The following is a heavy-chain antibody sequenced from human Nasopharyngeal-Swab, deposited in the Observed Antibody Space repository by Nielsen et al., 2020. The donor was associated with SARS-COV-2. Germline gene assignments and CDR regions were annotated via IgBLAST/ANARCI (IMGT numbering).Heavy chain of an antibody. V-gene: IGHV3-73*01. CDR2: IGDKDHNYAT. J-gene: IGHJ4*02. CDR1: GFIFSASA. CDR3: TTDFYFDY. Sequence: GESLKISCAASGFIFSASAIHWVRQASGKGLEWVARIGDKDHNYATTYGASVQGRFTISRDDSQNTAFLQMDSLKTEDTALYYCTTDFYFDYWGQGTLVTVSS.